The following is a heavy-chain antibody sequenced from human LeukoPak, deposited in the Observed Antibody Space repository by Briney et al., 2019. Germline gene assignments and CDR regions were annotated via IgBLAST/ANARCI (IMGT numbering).Heavy chain of an antibody. CDR1: AFTFSDSS. J-gene: IGHJ4*02. CDR3: ARDRFTSGSYFFDY. CDR2: ISGRSSTI. D-gene: IGHD1-26*01. V-gene: IGHV3-48*01. Sequence: GGSLRLSSAASAFTFSDSSMNWVRQAPGKGLEWISYISGRSSTINYADSGRGRFTISRDNAKNSMYLQMNTRTAEDTAVYYCARDRFTSGSYFFDYWGQGTLVTVSS.